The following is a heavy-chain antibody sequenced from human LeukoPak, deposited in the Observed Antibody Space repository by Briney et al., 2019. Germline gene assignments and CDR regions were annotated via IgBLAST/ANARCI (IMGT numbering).Heavy chain of an antibody. V-gene: IGHV4-4*07. CDR2: IYTSGST. CDR3: ARGRYWFDY. Sequence: SETLSLTCAASGVSFSGYYWSWIRQPAGKGLEWIGRIYTSGSTNYNPSLKSRVTMSVDTSKNQFSLKLSSVTAADTAVYYCARGRYWFDYWGQGTLVTVSS. J-gene: IGHJ4*02. D-gene: IGHD2-21*01. CDR1: GVSFSGYY.